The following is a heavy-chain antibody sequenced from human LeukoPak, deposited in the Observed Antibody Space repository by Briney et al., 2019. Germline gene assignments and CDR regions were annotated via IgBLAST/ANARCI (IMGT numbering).Heavy chain of an antibody. CDR3: SAGGRNQPLDY. CDR1: GGSISSYY. V-gene: IGHV4-59*08. CDR2: IYYSGST. Sequence: SETLSLTCTVSGGSISSYYWSWIRQPPVKGLEWIGYIYYSGSTNYNPSLKSRVTISVDTSKNQFSLKLSSVTAADTAVYYCSAGGRNQPLDYWGQGTLVTVSS. J-gene: IGHJ4*02. D-gene: IGHD2-2*01.